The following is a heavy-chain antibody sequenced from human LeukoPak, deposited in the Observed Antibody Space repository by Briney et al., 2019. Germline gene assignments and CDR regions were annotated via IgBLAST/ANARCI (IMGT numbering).Heavy chain of an antibody. D-gene: IGHD3-22*01. CDR2: IKEDGSEK. Sequence: TGGSLRLSCAASGFTFTSFWMSWVRQAPGKRLEWVANIKEDGSEKYYVDSVMGRFTISRDNAKNSQYLEMNSLRAEDTAVYYCARGRFNYDSTGYSSFYHWGQGTLVTVSS. V-gene: IGHV3-7*01. CDR1: GFTFTSFW. CDR3: ARGRFNYDSTGYSSFYH. J-gene: IGHJ4*02.